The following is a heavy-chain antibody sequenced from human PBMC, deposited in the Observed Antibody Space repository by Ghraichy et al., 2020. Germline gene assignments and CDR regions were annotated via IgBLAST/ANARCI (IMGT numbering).Heavy chain of an antibody. V-gene: IGHV4-30-4*01. D-gene: IGHD3-10*01. J-gene: IGHJ6*02. CDR1: GGSISSGDYY. CDR2: IYYSGST. Sequence: SETLSLTCTVSGGSISSGDYYWSWIRQPPGKGLEWIGYIYYSGSTYYNPSLKSRVTISVDTSKNQFSLKLSSVTAADTAVYYCARVGSMWGSAWENYGMDVWGQGTTVTVSS. CDR3: ARVGSMWGSAWENYGMDV.